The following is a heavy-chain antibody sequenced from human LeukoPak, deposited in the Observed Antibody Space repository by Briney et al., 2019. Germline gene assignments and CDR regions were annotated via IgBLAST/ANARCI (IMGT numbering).Heavy chain of an antibody. J-gene: IGHJ4*02. CDR1: GGSTSSYY. D-gene: IGHD7-27*01. CDR3: ARVVNWADY. Sequence: PSETLSLTCSVSGGSTSSYYWSWLGQPPGKGLEWIGYIYYSGSTNYNPSLKSRVTISVDTSKNQFSLKLSSVTAADTAVYYCARVVNWADYWGQGTLVTVSS. V-gene: IGHV4-59*01. CDR2: IYYSGST.